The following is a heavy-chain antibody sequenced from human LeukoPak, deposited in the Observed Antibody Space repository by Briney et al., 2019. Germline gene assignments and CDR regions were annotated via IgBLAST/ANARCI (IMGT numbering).Heavy chain of an antibody. J-gene: IGHJ4*02. CDR2: INSDGSEG. V-gene: IGHV3-7*03. CDR1: GFTFSGFW. CDR3: ARLSDSSGTPRSDY. D-gene: IGHD3-22*01. Sequence: GGSLRLSCAVSGFTFSGFWMSWSRQAPGKGLEWVASINSDGSEGYYADVVKGRFTISRDNAKNSLYLQINSLRAEDTAVYYCARLSDSSGTPRSDYWGQGTLVTVSS.